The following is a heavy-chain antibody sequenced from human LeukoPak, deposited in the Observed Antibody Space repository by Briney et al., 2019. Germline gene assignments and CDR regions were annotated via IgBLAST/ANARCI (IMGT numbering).Heavy chain of an antibody. CDR2: LYHSDSA. CDR3: ARQHDSYYYYYIDV. V-gene: IGHV4-38-2*01. Sequence: SETLSLTCAVSGYSISNNYYWVWIRQPPGRGLEWIGSLYHSDSAYYNTSLRSRVSMSVDTSKNQFSLTLSFVTAAGTAVYYCARQHDSYYYYYIDVWAQGPRSPSP. CDR1: GYSISNNYY. J-gene: IGHJ6*03.